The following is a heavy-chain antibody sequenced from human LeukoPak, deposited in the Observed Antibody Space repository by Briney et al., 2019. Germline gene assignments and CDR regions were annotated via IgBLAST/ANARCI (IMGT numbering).Heavy chain of an antibody. V-gene: IGHV3-23*01. CDR2: ISGSGGST. CDR3: AKAEAGERLAAAVLIFDY. Sequence: GGSLRLSCAASGFTFSSYAMSWVRQAPGKGLEWVSAISGSGGSTYYADSVKGRFTISRDNSKNTLYLQMNSLRAEDTAVYYCAKAEAGERLAAAVLIFDYWGQGTLVTVPS. CDR1: GFTFSSYA. J-gene: IGHJ4*02. D-gene: IGHD6-13*01.